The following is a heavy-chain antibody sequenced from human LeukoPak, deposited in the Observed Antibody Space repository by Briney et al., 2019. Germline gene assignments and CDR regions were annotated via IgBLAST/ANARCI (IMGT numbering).Heavy chain of an antibody. V-gene: IGHV4-59*01. D-gene: IGHD1-1*01. CDR3: AGGPLERLDY. CDR1: GGSISSYY. CDR2: IYYSGST. Sequence: SETLSLTCTVSGGSISSYYWGWIRQPPGKGLEWIGYIYYSGSTNYNPSLKSRVTISVDTSKNQFSLRVSSVTAADTAVYYCAGGPLERLDYWGQGTLVTVSS. J-gene: IGHJ4*02.